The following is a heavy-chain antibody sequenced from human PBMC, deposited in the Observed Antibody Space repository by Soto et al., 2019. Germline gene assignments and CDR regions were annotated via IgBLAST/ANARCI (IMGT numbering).Heavy chain of an antibody. D-gene: IGHD3-10*01. CDR1: VFTFSSYA. J-gene: IGHJ6*02. CDR2: ISGSGGST. CDR3: AKDLLDYYGSGSPGYGMDV. Sequence: PGGSLRLSCAASVFTFSSYAMSWVRQAPGKGLEWVSAISGSGGSTYYADSVKGRFTISRDNSKNTLYLQMNSLRAEDTAVYYCAKDLLDYYGSGSPGYGMDVWGQGTTVTVSS. V-gene: IGHV3-23*01.